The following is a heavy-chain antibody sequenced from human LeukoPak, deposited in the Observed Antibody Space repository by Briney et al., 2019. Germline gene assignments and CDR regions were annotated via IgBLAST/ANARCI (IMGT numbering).Heavy chain of an antibody. CDR2: MNPNSGNT. D-gene: IGHD3-9*01. Sequence: GASVKASCKASGYTFTSYDINWVRQATGQGLEWMGWMNPNSGNTGYAQKFQGRVTMTRNTSISTAYMELSSLRSEDTAVYYCARGREVLRYFDWLLYPNYWGQGTLVTVSS. J-gene: IGHJ4*02. V-gene: IGHV1-8*01. CDR3: ARGREVLRYFDWLLYPNY. CDR1: GYTFTSYD.